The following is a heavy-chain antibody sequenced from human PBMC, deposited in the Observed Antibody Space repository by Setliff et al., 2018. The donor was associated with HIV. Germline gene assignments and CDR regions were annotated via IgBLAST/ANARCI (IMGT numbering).Heavy chain of an antibody. CDR3: ARRAGSDYFTRFDY. Sequence: SETLSLTCAVYGGSFSGYYWSWIRQSPGKGLEWIGEINHSGSTNYNPSLKSRVTILGDTSKNQFSLKLSSVTAADTAVYYCARRAGSDYFTRFDYWGRGTLVTVSA. CDR2: INHSGST. V-gene: IGHV4-34*01. D-gene: IGHD3-10*01. J-gene: IGHJ4*02. CDR1: GGSFSGYY.